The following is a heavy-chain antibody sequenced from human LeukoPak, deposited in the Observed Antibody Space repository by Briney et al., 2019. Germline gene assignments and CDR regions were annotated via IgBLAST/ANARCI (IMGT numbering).Heavy chain of an antibody. CDR3: ANERRPGIAAAGTNLEGN. Sequence: PGGSLRLSCAASGFSFSGSAIHWVRQAPGKGLEWVSAISGSGGSTYYADSVKGRFTISRDNSKNTLYLQMNSLRAEDTAVYYCANERRPGIAAAGTNLEGNWGQGTLVTVSS. CDR1: GFSFSGSA. D-gene: IGHD6-13*01. CDR2: ISGSGGST. J-gene: IGHJ4*02. V-gene: IGHV3-23*01.